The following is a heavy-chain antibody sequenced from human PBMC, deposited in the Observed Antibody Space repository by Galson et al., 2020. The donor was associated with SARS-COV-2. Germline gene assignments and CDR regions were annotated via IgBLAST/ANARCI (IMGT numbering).Heavy chain of an antibody. CDR2: IYYSGST. CDR3: ARGLRVITIVGVVSDHGMDG. Sequence: ETSETLSLTCTVSGGSISSGDYYWRWIRQPPGKGLEWIGYIYYSGSTYYNPSLTSRVTISVDTSKNQFSLKLSSVTAADTAVYDCARGLRVITIVGVVSDHGMDGWGQGTTVTVAS. CDR1: GGSISSGDYY. V-gene: IGHV4-30-4*01. D-gene: IGHD3-3*01. J-gene: IGHJ6*02.